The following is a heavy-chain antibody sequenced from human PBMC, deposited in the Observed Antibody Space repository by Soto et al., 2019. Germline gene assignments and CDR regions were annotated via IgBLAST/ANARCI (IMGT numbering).Heavy chain of an antibody. CDR1: GFTFSNAW. V-gene: IGHV3-15*07. Sequence: EVQLVESGGGLVKPGGSLRLSCAASGFTFSNAWMNWVRQAPGKGLEWVGRIKSKTDGGTTDYAAPVKGRFTISRDDSKNTLDLQMNSLKTEDTAVYYCTTGPKCCTNGVCYSRYYYYGMDVWGQGTTVTVSS. J-gene: IGHJ6*02. D-gene: IGHD2-8*01. CDR3: TTGPKCCTNGVCYSRYYYYGMDV. CDR2: IKSKTDGGTT.